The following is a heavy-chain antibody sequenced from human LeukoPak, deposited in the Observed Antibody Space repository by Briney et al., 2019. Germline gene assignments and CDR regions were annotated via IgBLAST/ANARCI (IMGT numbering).Heavy chain of an antibody. V-gene: IGHV4-34*01. CDR3: ARGMYYDSSGYYYFYY. CDR1: GGSFSGYY. CDR2: INHSGST. D-gene: IGHD3-22*01. Sequence: SETLSHTCAVYGGSFSGYYWGWIRQPPGKGLEWIGEINHSGSTNYNPSLKSRVTISVDTSKNQFSLKLSSVTAADTAVYYCARGMYYDSSGYYYFYYWGQGTLVTVSS. J-gene: IGHJ4*02.